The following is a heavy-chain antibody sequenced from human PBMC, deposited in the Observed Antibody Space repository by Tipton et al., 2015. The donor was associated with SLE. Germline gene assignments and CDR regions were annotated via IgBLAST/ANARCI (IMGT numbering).Heavy chain of an antibody. V-gene: IGHV3-30*04. D-gene: IGHD2/OR15-2a*01. J-gene: IGHJ4*02. CDR1: GFTFSSYA. CDR2: ISYDGSNK. Sequence: RSLRLSCAASGFTFSSYAMHWVRQAPGKGLEWVAVISYDGSNKYYADSVNGRFTISRDNSKNTLFLQMNSLRAEDTAVYYCARGKYYFDYWGQGALVTVSS. CDR3: ARGKYYFDY.